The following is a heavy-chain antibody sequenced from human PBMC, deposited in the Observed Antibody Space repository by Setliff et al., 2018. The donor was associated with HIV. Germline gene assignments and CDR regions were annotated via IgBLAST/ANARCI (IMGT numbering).Heavy chain of an antibody. CDR3: AGGPGTTSIDY. V-gene: IGHV4-34*01. Sequence: SETLSLTCAVYGGSFSGYYWSWIREPPGKGLEWIGEINHSGSTNYNMSLWSRVTISLDASRNQFSLELISVTAADTAVYYCAGGPGTTSIDYWAQGTLVTVSS. CDR1: GGSFSGYY. CDR2: INHSGST. D-gene: IGHD1-26*01. J-gene: IGHJ4*02.